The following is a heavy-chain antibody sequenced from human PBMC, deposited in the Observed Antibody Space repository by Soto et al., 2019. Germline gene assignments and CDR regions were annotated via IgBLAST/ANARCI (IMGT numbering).Heavy chain of an antibody. Sequence: EVQLVESGGGLVKPGGSLRLSCAASGFTFNDAWMNWVRQAPGKGLEWVGRIKSKTDGGAADYAAPVKDRFTISRDDSKSTVYLTMDSLTTEDTAVYYCMTDRQYRPAFWGQGTLFTVSS. J-gene: IGHJ4*02. CDR2: IKSKTDGGAA. V-gene: IGHV3-15*07. D-gene: IGHD3-16*02. CDR3: MTDRQYRPAF. CDR1: GFTFNDAW.